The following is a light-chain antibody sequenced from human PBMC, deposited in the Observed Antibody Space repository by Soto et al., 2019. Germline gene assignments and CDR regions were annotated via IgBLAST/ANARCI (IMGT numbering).Light chain of an antibody. CDR3: QQYKT. V-gene: IGKV3-20*01. CDR1: QSVSSTS. J-gene: IGKJ1*01. CDR2: AAS. Sequence: EIVLTQSPGTVSLSPGERATLSCRASQSVSSTSLAWYQQKPGQAPSLLIYAASNRATGIPDRFSGSGSGTDFTLTIRRLEPEDFAVYYCQQYKTFGQGTKVEIK.